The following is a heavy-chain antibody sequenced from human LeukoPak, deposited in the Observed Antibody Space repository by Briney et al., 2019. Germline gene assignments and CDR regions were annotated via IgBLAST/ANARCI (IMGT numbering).Heavy chain of an antibody. CDR2: INPNSGGT. J-gene: IGHJ4*02. Sequence: ASGNVSCEASEYTCTGDYMHWLRQAPGQGLEWMGWINPNSGGTNYAQKFQGRVTMTRDTSISTAYMELSRLRSDDTAVYYCARLAVAGIYYFDYWGQGTLVTVSS. D-gene: IGHD6-19*01. V-gene: IGHV1-2*02. CDR1: EYTCTGDY. CDR3: ARLAVAGIYYFDY.